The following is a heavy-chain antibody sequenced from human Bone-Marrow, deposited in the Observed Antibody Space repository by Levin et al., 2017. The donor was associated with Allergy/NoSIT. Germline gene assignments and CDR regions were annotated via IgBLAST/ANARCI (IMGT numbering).Heavy chain of an antibody. J-gene: IGHJ6*03. Sequence: PGGSLRLSCAASGFTFNNAWMSWVRQAPGKGLEWVGRIKSTTAGGITDYAAPVKGRFTISRDASKNTLYLQMNSLKTEDTAVYYCTTDLEFRSPSRPYPYYYYYMDVWGTGTTVTVSS. CDR1: GFTFNNAW. CDR3: TTDLEFRSPSRPYPYYYYYMDV. CDR2: IKSTTAGGIT. V-gene: IGHV3-15*01. D-gene: IGHD3-10*01.